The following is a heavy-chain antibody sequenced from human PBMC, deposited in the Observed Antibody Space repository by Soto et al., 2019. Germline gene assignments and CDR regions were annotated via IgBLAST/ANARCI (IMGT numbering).Heavy chain of an antibody. CDR1: GGSISNYF. CDR2: IYYSGST. J-gene: IGHJ4*02. CDR3: ARQRVGESYYGSMTYYFDY. Sequence: PSETLSLTCTVPGGSISNYFWSWIRQPPGKGLDYIGYIYYSGSTNYNPSLKSRVTISLDTSKNQFSLTLTSVTAADTAVYYCARQRVGESYYGSMTYYFDYWGQGTLVTVSS. D-gene: IGHD3-10*01. V-gene: IGHV4-59*08.